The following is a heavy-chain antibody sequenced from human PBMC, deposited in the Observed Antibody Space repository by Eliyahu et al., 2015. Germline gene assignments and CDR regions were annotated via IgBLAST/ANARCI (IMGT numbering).Heavy chain of an antibody. Sequence: EVQLVESGGGLVQPGGSLRLSCAASGFXFSTYXVXXVRQAPGKGMGVGSRINTDGSTTTYADSVKGRFTISRDNAKNTVYLQMNSLRAEDTAVYYCAGAPDCGGGSCYSYHYYGMDVWGKGTTVTVSS. D-gene: IGHD2-15*01. CDR3: AGAPDCGGGSCYSYHYYGMDV. CDR2: INTDGSTT. CDR1: GFXFSTYX. V-gene: IGHV3-74*03. J-gene: IGHJ6*04.